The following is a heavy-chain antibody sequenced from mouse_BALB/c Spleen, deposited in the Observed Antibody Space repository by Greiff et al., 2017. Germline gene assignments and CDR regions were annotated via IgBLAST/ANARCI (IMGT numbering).Heavy chain of an antibody. CDR3: ARSWDRGYYAMDY. D-gene: IGHD3-3*01. J-gene: IGHJ4*01. CDR2: IDPANGNT. CDR1: GFNIKDTY. Sequence: VQLQQSGAELVKPGASVKLSCTASGFNIKDTYMHWVKQRPEQGLEWIGRIDPANGNTKYDPKLQGKATITADTSSNTAYLQLSSLTSEDTAVYYCARSWDRGYYAMDYWGQGTSVTVSS. V-gene: IGHV14-3*02.